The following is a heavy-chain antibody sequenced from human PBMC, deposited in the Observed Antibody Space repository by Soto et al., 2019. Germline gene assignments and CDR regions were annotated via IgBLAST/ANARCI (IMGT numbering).Heavy chain of an antibody. D-gene: IGHD3-10*01. V-gene: IGHV4-39*02. CDR1: GGSITTSSYN. Sequence: SETLSLTCSVSGGSITTSSYNWDWIRQPPGKGLEWIGTIYYDGSTSYNPSLKSQVTISVDTSKNHFALKVNSVTAADTAVYYCARFYGNAFDVWGRGTVVTV. CDR2: IYYDGST. J-gene: IGHJ3*01. CDR3: ARFYGNAFDV.